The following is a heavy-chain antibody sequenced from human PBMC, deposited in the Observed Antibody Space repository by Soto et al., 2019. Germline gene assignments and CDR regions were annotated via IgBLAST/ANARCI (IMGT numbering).Heavy chain of an antibody. J-gene: IGHJ6*02. CDR3: ARVFADIVVVPAAQTRNYYYGMDV. Sequence: PSETLSLTCTVSGGSIDNHYWSWVRQPPGKGLEWIGYIYYSGSTNYNPSLKSRVTISVDTSKNQFSLKLSSVTAADTAVYYCARVFADIVVVPAAQTRNYYYGMDVWGQGTTVTVSS. V-gene: IGHV4-59*11. CDR2: IYYSGST. CDR1: GGSIDNHY. D-gene: IGHD2-2*01.